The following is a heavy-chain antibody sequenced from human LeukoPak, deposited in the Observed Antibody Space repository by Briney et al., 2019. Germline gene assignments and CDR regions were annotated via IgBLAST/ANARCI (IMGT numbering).Heavy chain of an antibody. J-gene: IGHJ4*02. CDR3: ARVMYSSSWSLLAAIDY. CDR2: ISYDGSNK. D-gene: IGHD6-13*01. CDR1: GFTFSSYA. Sequence: GGSLRLSCAASGFTFSSYAMSWVRQAPGKGLEWVAVISYDGSNKYYADSVKGRFTISRDNSKNTLYLQMNSLRAEDTAVYYCARVMYSSSWSLLAAIDYWGQGTLVTVSS. V-gene: IGHV3-30*04.